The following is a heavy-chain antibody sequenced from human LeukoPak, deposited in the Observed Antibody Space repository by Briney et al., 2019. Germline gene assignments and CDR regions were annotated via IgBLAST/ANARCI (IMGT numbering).Heavy chain of an antibody. CDR2: ISSSSSYI. CDR3: AKDYYYDILTGYFDY. V-gene: IGHV3-21*04. Sequence: PGGSLRLSCAASGFTFSSYSMNWVRQAPGKGLEWVSSISSSSSYIYYADSVKGRFTISRDNSKNTLYLQMNSLRAEDTAVYYCAKDYYYDILTGYFDYWGQGTLVTVSS. CDR1: GFTFSSYS. J-gene: IGHJ4*02. D-gene: IGHD3-9*01.